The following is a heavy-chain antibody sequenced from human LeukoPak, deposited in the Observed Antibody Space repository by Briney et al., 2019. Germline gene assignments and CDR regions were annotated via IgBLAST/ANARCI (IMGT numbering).Heavy chain of an antibody. V-gene: IGHV4-34*01. CDR1: GGSFSGYY. J-gene: IGHJ4*02. CDR2: INHSGST. Sequence: SETLSLTCAVYGGSFSGYYWSWIRQPPGKGLEWIGEINHSGSTNYNPSLKSRATISVDTSKNQFSLKLSSVTAADTAVYYCASLNWGYAPPNDYWGQGTLVTVSS. D-gene: IGHD7-27*01. CDR3: ASLNWGYAPPNDY.